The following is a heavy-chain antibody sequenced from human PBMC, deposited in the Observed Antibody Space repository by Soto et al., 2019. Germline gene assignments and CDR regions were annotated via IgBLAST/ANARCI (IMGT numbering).Heavy chain of an antibody. J-gene: IGHJ5*02. CDR1: GASISSRNW. D-gene: IGHD3-9*01. Sequence: SETLSLTCGVSGASISSRNWWSWVRQSPAKGLEWIGEIYHTGTTNYSPSFQGQVTISADKSISTAYLQWSSLKASDTAMYYCARLGYYDILTGYFDPWGQGTLVTVSS. CDR3: ARLGYYDILTGYFDP. CDR2: IYHTGTT. V-gene: IGHV4-4*02.